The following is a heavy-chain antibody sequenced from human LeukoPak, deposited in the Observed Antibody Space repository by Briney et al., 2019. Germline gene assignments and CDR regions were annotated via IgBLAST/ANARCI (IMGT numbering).Heavy chain of an antibody. CDR3: AKNYGTSRPFYDY. V-gene: IGHV3-23*01. D-gene: IGHD4-17*01. CDR2: ISGDAIYT. Sequence: GGSLRLSCAASGFTFSNYAMTWVRQAPGKGLQWVSAISGDAIYTYYLDSVKGRFTTSRDNSKNTLFLQMNSLRADDTAVYYCAKNYGTSRPFYDYWGQGIVVTVAS. J-gene: IGHJ4*02. CDR1: GFTFSNYA.